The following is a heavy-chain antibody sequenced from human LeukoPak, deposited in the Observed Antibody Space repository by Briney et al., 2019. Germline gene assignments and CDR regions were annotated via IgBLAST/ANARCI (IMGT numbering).Heavy chain of an antibody. D-gene: IGHD3-3*01. CDR2: ISWNSDSI. CDR3: ARTDRLRAFWVASRDAFDI. J-gene: IGHJ3*02. V-gene: IGHV3-9*01. Sequence: PGGSLRLSCAASGFTFDNHAMHWVRQAPGKGLEWVSGISWNSDSIAYADSVKGRFTISRDNAKNSLYLQMNSLRAEDTAFYYCARTDRLRAFWVASRDAFDIWGRGTLVTVSP. CDR1: GFTFDNHA.